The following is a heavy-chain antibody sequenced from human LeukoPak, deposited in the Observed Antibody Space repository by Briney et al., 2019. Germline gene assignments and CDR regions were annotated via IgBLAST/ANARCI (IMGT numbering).Heavy chain of an antibody. CDR2: INHRGST. J-gene: IGHJ5*02. V-gene: IGHV4-34*01. CDR3: AKSLYGSGSYYNWFGP. CDR1: GGSFSGYY. D-gene: IGHD3-10*01. Sequence: SETLSLTCAVYGGSFSGYYWSWIRQSPGKGLEWIGEINHRGSTNYNPSLKRRVTISVDTSKNQFSLKLSSVTAADTAVYYCAKSLYGSGSYYNWFGPWGQGTLVTVSS.